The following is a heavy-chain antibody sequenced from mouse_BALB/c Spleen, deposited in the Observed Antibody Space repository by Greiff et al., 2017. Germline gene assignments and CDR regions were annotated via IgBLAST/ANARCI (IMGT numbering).Heavy chain of an antibody. V-gene: IGHV5-6-5*01. D-gene: IGHD2-3*01. CDR3: ARGRGDGNFFAY. Sequence: EVQGVESGGGLVKPGGSLKLSCAASGFTFSSYAMSWVRQTPEKRLEWVASISSGGSTYYPDSVKGRFTISRDNARNILYLQMSSLRSEDTAMYYCARGRGDGNFFAYWGQGTLVTVSA. J-gene: IGHJ3*01. CDR1: GFTFSSYA. CDR2: ISSGGST.